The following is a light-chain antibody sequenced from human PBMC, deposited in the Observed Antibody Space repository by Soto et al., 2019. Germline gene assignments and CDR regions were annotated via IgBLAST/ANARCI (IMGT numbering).Light chain of an antibody. CDR1: QSVSSN. J-gene: IGKJ1*01. Sequence: EIVRSQCPATLSVSPGGGATLSCRASQSVSSNLAWYQQKPGQAPRLLIYGASTRATGIPARFSGSGSGTEFTLTISSLQSEDFAVYYCQQYNNWPLSFGQGSKVDIK. CDR2: GAS. V-gene: IGKV3D-15*01. CDR3: QQYNNWPLS.